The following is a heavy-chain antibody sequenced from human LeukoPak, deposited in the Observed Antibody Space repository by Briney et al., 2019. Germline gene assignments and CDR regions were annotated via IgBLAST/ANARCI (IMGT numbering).Heavy chain of an antibody. CDR3: ARDAQRGFDYSNSLEY. CDR2: IWSDGTNQ. CDR1: GFTFSHYG. D-gene: IGHD4-11*01. V-gene: IGHV3-33*01. Sequence: GGSLRLSCAAAGFTFSHYGMHWVRQAPGKGLEWVAVIWSDGTNQYYGDSVKGRFTISRDDSGNTVYLQMNSLRPDDTGVYYCARDAQRGFDYSNSLEYWGLGTPVTVST. J-gene: IGHJ4*02.